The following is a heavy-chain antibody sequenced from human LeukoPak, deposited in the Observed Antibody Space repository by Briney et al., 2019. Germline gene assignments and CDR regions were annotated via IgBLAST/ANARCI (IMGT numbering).Heavy chain of an antibody. Sequence: PSETLSLTCTVSGGTISNSYWSWIRQPPGKGLEWIAYIDFSGTTNYNPSLKSRVTISVDASKNQFSLKLSSVTAADTAVYYCARDRRRDLLHAFDIWGQGTMVTVSS. CDR3: ARDRRRDLLHAFDI. V-gene: IGHV4-59*01. D-gene: IGHD1-26*01. CDR2: IDFSGTT. CDR1: GGTISNSY. J-gene: IGHJ3*02.